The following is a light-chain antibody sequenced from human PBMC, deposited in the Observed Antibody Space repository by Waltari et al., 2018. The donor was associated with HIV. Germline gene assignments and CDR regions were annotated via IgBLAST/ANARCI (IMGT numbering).Light chain of an antibody. CDR2: GNG. V-gene: IGLV1-40*01. Sequence: QSVLTQPPSVSGAPGQRVTISCTRSSSNIGAGYDVHWYQQLPGTAPTLLIYGNGIGPSGVPDRFAGSKSGTSASLAITGLQAEDEADYYCQSYDSSLSGWVFGGGTKLTVL. CDR3: QSYDSSLSGWV. J-gene: IGLJ3*02. CDR1: SSNIGAGYD.